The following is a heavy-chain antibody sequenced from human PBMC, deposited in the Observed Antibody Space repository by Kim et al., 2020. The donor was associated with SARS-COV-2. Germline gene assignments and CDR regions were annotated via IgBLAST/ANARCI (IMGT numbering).Heavy chain of an antibody. J-gene: IGHJ4*02. CDR3: AREEDDFGANSGYFDY. D-gene: IGHD4-17*01. CDR2: IYTGGTE. CDR1: GFTVSNNF. V-gene: IGHV3-66*01. Sequence: GGSLRLSCAASGFTVSNNFMSWVRQAPGKGLEWVSVIYTGGTERYAESVKGRFTISRDYSKNTLYLQMNRLRVEDTAVYYCAREEDDFGANSGYFDYWGRGILVTVSS.